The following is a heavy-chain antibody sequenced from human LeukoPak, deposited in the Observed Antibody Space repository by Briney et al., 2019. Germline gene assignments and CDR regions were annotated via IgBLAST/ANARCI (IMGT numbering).Heavy chain of an antibody. D-gene: IGHD3-22*01. CDR3: ARGKLEGYYDSSGYLDY. V-gene: IGHV4-59*02. CDR1: GGSARSYY. Sequence: PSETLSLTCIVSGGSARSYYWSWIRQPPGEGLEWIAYIHNSGSTNYNPSLKSRVTISVDTSKNQFFLKLSSVTAADTAVYYCARGKLEGYYDSSGYLDYWGQGTLVTVSS. CDR2: IHNSGST. J-gene: IGHJ4*02.